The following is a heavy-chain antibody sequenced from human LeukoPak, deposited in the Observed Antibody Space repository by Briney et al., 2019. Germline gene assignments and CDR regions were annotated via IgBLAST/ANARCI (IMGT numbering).Heavy chain of an antibody. D-gene: IGHD2-21*01. Sequence: GGSLRLSCAASGFTFSSYSMTWVRQAPGKGLEWVSYISSSSSTIYYADSVKGRFTISRDNAKNSLYLQMNSLRDEDTAVYYCASAGIDRGYYFDYWGQGTLVTVSS. V-gene: IGHV3-48*02. CDR3: ASAGIDRGYYFDY. CDR1: GFTFSSYS. J-gene: IGHJ4*02. CDR2: ISSSSSTI.